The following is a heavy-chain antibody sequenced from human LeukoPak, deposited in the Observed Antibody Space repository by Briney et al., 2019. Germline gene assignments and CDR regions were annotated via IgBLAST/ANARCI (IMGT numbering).Heavy chain of an antibody. D-gene: IGHD4-17*01. J-gene: IGHJ4*02. CDR3: ASGTFDDYGDYDRGDYFDH. V-gene: IGHV4-39*02. CDR1: GASIRSSSSS. Sequence: SETLSLTCTVSGASIRSSSSSWGWVRQPRGGGPEWIGSIYYSGLTYDNPSLKSRVSISVDPSKNHFSPKVSSVTAADTAVYYCASGTFDDYGDYDRGDYFDHWGQGTLVTVSS. CDR2: IYYSGLT.